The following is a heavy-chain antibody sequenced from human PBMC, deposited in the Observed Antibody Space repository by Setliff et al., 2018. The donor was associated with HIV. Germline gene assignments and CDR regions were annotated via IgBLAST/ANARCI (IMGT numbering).Heavy chain of an antibody. Sequence: PSETLSLTCTVSGDSVSSASYYWSWIRQPPGKGLEWIGYIYYSGTTKYNPSLKSRVTISVDTSKNQFSLKLSSVTAADTAFYYCARVLVGATMTYFDLWGRGTLVTVSS. CDR3: ARVLVGATMTYFDL. D-gene: IGHD1-26*01. CDR1: GDSVSSASYY. CDR2: IYYSGTT. V-gene: IGHV4-61*01. J-gene: IGHJ2*01.